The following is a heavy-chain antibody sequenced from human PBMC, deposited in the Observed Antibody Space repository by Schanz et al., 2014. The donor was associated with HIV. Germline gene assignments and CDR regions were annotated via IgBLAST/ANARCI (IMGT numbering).Heavy chain of an antibody. V-gene: IGHV3-30*18. CDR2: ISYDGSNK. Sequence: QVQLVESGGGVVQPGRSLRLSCAASGFTFSSYGMHWVRQAPGKGLEWVAVISYDGSNKYYADSVKGRFTISRDNAKNSLYLQMNSLRAEDTALYYCAKDRGVGSAMVTNYYYGMDVWGQGTTVTVSS. CDR1: GFTFSSYG. D-gene: IGHD5-18*01. CDR3: AKDRGVGSAMVTNYYYGMDV. J-gene: IGHJ6*02.